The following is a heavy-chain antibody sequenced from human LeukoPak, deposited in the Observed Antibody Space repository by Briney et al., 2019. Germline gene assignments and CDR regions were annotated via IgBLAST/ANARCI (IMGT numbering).Heavy chain of an antibody. D-gene: IGHD5-12*01. Sequence: ASVKVPCKVSGYTLTELSMHWVRQAPGKGLEWMGGFDPEDGETIYAQKFQGRVTMTEDTSTDTAYMELSSLRSEDTAVYYCQGRGYSGYDFTIPIDYWGQGTLVTVSS. CDR1: GYTLTELS. J-gene: IGHJ4*02. CDR2: FDPEDGET. V-gene: IGHV1-24*01. CDR3: QGRGYSGYDFTIPIDY.